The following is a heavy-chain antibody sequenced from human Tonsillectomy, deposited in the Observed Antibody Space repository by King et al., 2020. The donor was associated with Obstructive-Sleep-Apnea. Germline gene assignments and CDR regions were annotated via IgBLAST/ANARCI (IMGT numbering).Heavy chain of an antibody. J-gene: IGHJ4*02. Sequence: DSVKGRFTISRDNAKNTLYLQMNSLRAEDTAVYYCAWGWGRSSSCFDYWGQ. V-gene: IGHV3-74*01. D-gene: IGHD2-2*01. CDR3: AWGWGRSSSCFDY.